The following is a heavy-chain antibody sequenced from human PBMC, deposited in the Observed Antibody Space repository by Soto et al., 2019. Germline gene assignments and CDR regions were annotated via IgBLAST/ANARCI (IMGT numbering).Heavy chain of an antibody. CDR1: GFTFRSYV. CDR2: MWWHGRDK. CDR3: ARDDGGESGRFTFNN. Sequence: PGASLRLSCAASGFTFRSYVMHWDRQGPGKGREWVEVMWWHGRDKFYADSVKGRFTISRDNYNNTLYLQMNSLRAEDTAVYYYARDDGGESGRFTFNNWGKGT. V-gene: IGHV3-33*01. D-gene: IGHD1-26*01. J-gene: IGHJ4*02.